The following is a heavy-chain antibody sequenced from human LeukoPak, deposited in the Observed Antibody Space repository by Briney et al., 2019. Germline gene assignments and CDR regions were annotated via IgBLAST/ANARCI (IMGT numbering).Heavy chain of an antibody. CDR2: ISPTGSTT. Sequence: GGSLRLSCIAPGFSFSGHWMHWARQLPGKGLVWVSRISPTGSTTGYADSVKGRFTVSRDNAKNTLYLQVNNLRAEDTAVYYCARGPNSNWSGLDFWGQGTLLTVSS. D-gene: IGHD6-6*01. V-gene: IGHV3-74*01. CDR1: GFSFSGHW. CDR3: ARGPNSNWSGLDF. J-gene: IGHJ4*02.